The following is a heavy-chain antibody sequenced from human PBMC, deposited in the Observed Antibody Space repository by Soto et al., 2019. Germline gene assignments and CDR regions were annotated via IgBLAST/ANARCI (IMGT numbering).Heavy chain of an antibody. CDR3: ARSNGDYGDY. CDR2: IYYSGST. V-gene: IGHV4-59*01. D-gene: IGHD4-17*01. Sequence: SETLSLTCTVSGGSISTYYWSWIRQPPGKGPEWIGSIYYSGSTNYNPSLKSRVTISVDTSKNQFSLKLSSVTAADTAMYYCARSNGDYGDYWSQGILVTVSS. J-gene: IGHJ4*02. CDR1: GGSISTYY.